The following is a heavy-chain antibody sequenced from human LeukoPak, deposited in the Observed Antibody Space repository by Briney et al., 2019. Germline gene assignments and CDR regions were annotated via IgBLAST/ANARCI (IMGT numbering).Heavy chain of an antibody. CDR3: ATIRRGSIYGYFDF. D-gene: IGHD5-18*01. CDR2: LLDSWRT. Sequence: SGALSLTCTVSGASMSTHYWSWLRQPPGKGLEWIGYLLDSWRTKDNPSLQSRVTLSADTSKNQFSLRLTSVTAADTAVYYCATIRRGSIYGYFDFWGQGILVTVSS. J-gene: IGHJ4*02. CDR1: GASMSTHY. V-gene: IGHV4-59*11.